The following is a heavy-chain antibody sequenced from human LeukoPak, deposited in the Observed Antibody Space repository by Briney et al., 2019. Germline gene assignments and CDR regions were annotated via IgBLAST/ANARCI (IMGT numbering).Heavy chain of an antibody. CDR1: GFTFSSYS. CDR3: ARYPYYYDSSGYYRFYYGMDV. J-gene: IGHJ6*02. CDR2: ISSSGSTI. V-gene: IGHV3-48*04. D-gene: IGHD3-22*01. Sequence: GGSLRLSCAASGFTFSSYSMNWVRQAPGKELEWVSYISSSGSTIYYADSVKGRFTISRDNAKNSLYLQMNSLRAEDTAVYYCARYPYYYDSSGYYRFYYGMDVWGQGTTVTVSS.